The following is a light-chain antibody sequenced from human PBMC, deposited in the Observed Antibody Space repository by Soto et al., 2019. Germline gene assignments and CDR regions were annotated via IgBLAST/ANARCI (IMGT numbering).Light chain of an antibody. J-gene: IGLJ2*01. Sequence: SYELTQPPSVSVAPGKTARITCGGNNIGSKSVHWYQQKPGQAPVLVIYYDSDRPSGIPERFSGSNSGNTATLTISRVEAGDGAEYYCQVGDRSSDHVVFGGGTKLTVL. V-gene: IGLV3-21*04. CDR1: NIGSKS. CDR3: QVGDRSSDHVV. CDR2: YDS.